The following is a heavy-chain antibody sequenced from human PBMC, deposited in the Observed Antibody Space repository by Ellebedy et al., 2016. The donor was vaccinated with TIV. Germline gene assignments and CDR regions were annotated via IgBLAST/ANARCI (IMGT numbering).Heavy chain of an antibody. Sequence: MPSETLSLTCTVSGGSISSYYWSWIRQPPGKGLEWIGYVSYSGSTNYNPSLKSRVTISVDTSKNQFSLKLSSVTAADTAVYYCASRAYDSTGYYRYWGQGSLVTVSS. J-gene: IGHJ4*02. D-gene: IGHD3-22*01. V-gene: IGHV4-59*08. CDR1: GGSISSYY. CDR3: ASRAYDSTGYYRY. CDR2: VSYSGST.